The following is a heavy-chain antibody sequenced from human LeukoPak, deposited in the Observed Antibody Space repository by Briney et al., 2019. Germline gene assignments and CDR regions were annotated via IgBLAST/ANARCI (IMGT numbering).Heavy chain of an antibody. CDR2: ISGSGGST. CDR3: AKTKIKIRWCDP. D-gene: IGHD3-10*01. Sequence: GGSLRLSCAASGFTFSSYAMSWVRQAPGKGLEWVSAISGSGGSTYYADSVKGRFTISRDNAKNTLYLQMNSLRAEDTAVYYCAKTKIKIRWCDPWGQGTLVTVSS. J-gene: IGHJ5*02. CDR1: GFTFSSYA. V-gene: IGHV3-23*01.